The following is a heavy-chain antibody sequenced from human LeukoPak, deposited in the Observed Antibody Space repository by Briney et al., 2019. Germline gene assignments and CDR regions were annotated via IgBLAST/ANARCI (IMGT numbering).Heavy chain of an antibody. V-gene: IGHV3-23*01. Sequence: GGSLRLSCAASGFTFSSYAMTWVRQAPGKGLEWVSAISGSGGSTYYADSVKGRFTISRDNSKNTLYLQMNSLRAEDTAVYYCAKPYLGELLYPFFDYWGQGTLVTVSS. D-gene: IGHD3-10*01. CDR2: ISGSGGST. CDR1: GFTFSSYA. J-gene: IGHJ4*02. CDR3: AKPYLGELLYPFFDY.